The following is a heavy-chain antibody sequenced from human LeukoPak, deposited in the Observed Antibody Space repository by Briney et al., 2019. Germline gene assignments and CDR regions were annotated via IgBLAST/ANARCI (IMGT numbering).Heavy chain of an antibody. V-gene: IGHV4-4*07. CDR1: GGSISSYY. J-gene: IGHJ5*02. CDR2: IYTSGST. CDR3: ARSAVAGTIFNWFDP. Sequence: SETLSLICTVSGGSISSYYWSWIRQPAGKGLEWIGRIYTSGSTNYNPSLKSRVTMSVDTSKNQFSLKLSSVTAADTAVYYCARSAVAGTIFNWFDPWGQGTLVTVSS. D-gene: IGHD6-19*01.